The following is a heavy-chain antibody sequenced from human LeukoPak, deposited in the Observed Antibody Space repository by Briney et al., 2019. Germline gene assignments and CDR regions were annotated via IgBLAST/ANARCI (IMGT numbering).Heavy chain of an antibody. J-gene: IGHJ4*02. Sequence: PGGSLSLSCAASGFSFSDSWMTWVRQTPGKGLQWVASIHQDAGEKQYVDSVRGRFTISRDNARNSLCLQMNSLRVEDTAVYYCASSKDHYCRYWGQGTLVTVSS. CDR3: ASSKDHYCRY. CDR1: GFSFSDSW. V-gene: IGHV3-7*05. CDR2: IHQDAGEK.